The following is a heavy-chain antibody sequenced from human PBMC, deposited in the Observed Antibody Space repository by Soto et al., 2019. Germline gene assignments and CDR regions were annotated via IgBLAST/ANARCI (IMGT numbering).Heavy chain of an antibody. CDR3: ARMSGTYYVPDY. CDR2: ICHSGST. D-gene: IGHD1-26*01. CDR1: NASITSSGYY. V-gene: IGHV4-31*03. J-gene: IGHJ4*02. Sequence: QVQLQESGPRLVEASQTLSLTCTVSNASITSSGYYWSWVRQPPGKRLEWIGYICHSGSTFYSPSLQSRLTMSVDTSKNQFSLTLRSVTAADTAVYHCARMSGTYYVPDYWGQGTLVTVSS.